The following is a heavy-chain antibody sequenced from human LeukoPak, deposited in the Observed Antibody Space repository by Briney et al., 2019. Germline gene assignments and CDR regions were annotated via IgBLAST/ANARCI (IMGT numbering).Heavy chain of an antibody. CDR3: ARRRVAVAGSGSGWFDP. D-gene: IGHD6-19*01. J-gene: IGHJ5*02. CDR1: GGSFSGYY. Sequence: SETLSLTCAVYGGSFSGYYWSWIRQPPGKGLEWIGEINHSGSTNYNPSLKSRVTISVDKSKNQFSLKLSSVTAADTAVYYCARRRVAVAGSGSGWFDPWGQGTLVTVSS. CDR2: INHSGST. V-gene: IGHV4-34*01.